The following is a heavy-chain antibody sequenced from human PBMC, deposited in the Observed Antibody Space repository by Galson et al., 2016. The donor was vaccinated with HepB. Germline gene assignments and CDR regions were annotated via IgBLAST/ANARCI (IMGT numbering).Heavy chain of an antibody. V-gene: IGHV1-18*01. Sequence: LEWMGWISPSNANTNSGQKLQDRVTMTADTFTNTAYMELRSLKSDDTAVYYCARNDYSQSGDYYNYYGMDVWGQGTTVTVSS. CDR2: ISPSNANT. J-gene: IGHJ6*02. CDR3: ARNDYSQSGDYYNYYGMDV. D-gene: IGHD4-11*01.